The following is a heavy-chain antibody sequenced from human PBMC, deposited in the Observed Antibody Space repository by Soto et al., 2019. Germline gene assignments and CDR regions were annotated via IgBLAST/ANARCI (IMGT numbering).Heavy chain of an antibody. CDR2: ISSDGNEK. V-gene: IGHV3-30-3*01. Sequence: GGSLRLSCVASGFTFSNYAMNWVRQAPGKGPEWVAIISSDGNEKNYVDSVKGRFTISRDNSKNTLSLQMNSLRTEDTALYYCARGYYGMGFWRGWFDPWGQGTLVTVSS. J-gene: IGHJ5*02. CDR3: ARGYYGMGFWRGWFDP. D-gene: IGHD3-10*01. CDR1: GFTFSNYA.